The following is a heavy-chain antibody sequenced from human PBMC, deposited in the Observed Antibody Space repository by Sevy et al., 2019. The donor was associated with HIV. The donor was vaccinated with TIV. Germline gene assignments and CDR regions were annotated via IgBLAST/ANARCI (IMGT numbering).Heavy chain of an antibody. Sequence: GGSLRLSCAASGFTFSSYAMHWVRQAPGKGLEWVAVISYDGSNKYYADSVKGRFTISRDNSKNTLYLQMNSLRAEDTAVYYCARDRYDSSGYYSFFDYWGQRTLVTVSS. V-gene: IGHV3-30*04. CDR3: ARDRYDSSGYYSFFDY. D-gene: IGHD3-22*01. J-gene: IGHJ4*02. CDR2: ISYDGSNK. CDR1: GFTFSSYA.